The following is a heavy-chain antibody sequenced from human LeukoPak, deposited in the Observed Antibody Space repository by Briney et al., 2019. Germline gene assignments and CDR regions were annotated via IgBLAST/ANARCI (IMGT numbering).Heavy chain of an antibody. V-gene: IGHV1-69*04. D-gene: IGHD2-2*01. Sequence: SVKVSCKASGGTFSSYTISRERQAPGPGLEWMGRIIPILGIANYADKVQGRVTITADKSTSTAYMELSSLRSEDTAVYYCARDRNPGYCSSTSCSLRFDYWGQGTLVTVSS. J-gene: IGHJ4*02. CDR1: GGTFSSYT. CDR2: IIPILGIA. CDR3: ARDRNPGYCSSTSCSLRFDY.